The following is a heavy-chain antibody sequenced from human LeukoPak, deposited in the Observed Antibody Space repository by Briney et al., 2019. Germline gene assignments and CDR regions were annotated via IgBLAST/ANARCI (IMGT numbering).Heavy chain of an antibody. V-gene: IGHV4-61*02. D-gene: IGHD3-10*01. CDR3: ARAPRYGSGSYGDRAPFDY. Sequence: SETLSLTCTVSGGSISRGSYYWSWIRQPAGKGLEWIGRLYTSGTTNYNPSLKSRVTISVDTSKNQFSLKLSSVTAADTAVYYCARAPRYGSGSYGDRAPFDYWGQGTLVTVSS. CDR2: LYTSGTT. CDR1: GGSISRGSYY. J-gene: IGHJ4*02.